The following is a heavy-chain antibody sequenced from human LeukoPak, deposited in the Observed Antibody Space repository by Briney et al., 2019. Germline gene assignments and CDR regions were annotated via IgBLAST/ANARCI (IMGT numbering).Heavy chain of an antibody. CDR3: ARGMAATVWFDP. J-gene: IGHJ5*02. Sequence: SETLSLTCAVYGGSFSGYYWSWIHQPPGKGLEWIGEINHSGSTNYNPSLKSRVTISVDTSKNQFSLKPSSVTAADTAVYYCARGMAATVWFDPWGQGTLVTVSS. V-gene: IGHV4-34*01. CDR1: GGSFSGYY. CDR2: INHSGST. D-gene: IGHD2-15*01.